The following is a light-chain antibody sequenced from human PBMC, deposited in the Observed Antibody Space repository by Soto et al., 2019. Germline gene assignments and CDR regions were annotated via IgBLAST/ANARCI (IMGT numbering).Light chain of an antibody. V-gene: IGKV3-20*01. Sequence: EIVLTQSPATLSLSPGERATLSCRASQSVSSYLAWYQQKPGQAHRLLIYGAYSRATGIQDRFSGGGSGTDFTLTISRLEPEDFAVYYCKQFSSYPLTFGGGTKVDIK. J-gene: IGKJ4*01. CDR1: QSVSSY. CDR3: KQFSSYPLT. CDR2: GAY.